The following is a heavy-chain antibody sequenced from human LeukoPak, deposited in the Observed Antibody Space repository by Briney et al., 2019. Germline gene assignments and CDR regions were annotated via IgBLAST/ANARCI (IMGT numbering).Heavy chain of an antibody. D-gene: IGHD3-22*01. J-gene: IGHJ6*03. Sequence: ASVKVSCKASGGTLTNYAFSWVRQAPGQGLEWMGGIIPRFGITNYAQKFQGRVTITTDESTTTAYMELSSLRAEGTAAYYCARDMGGGYAYFFYMVVWGKGTTVTVSS. CDR1: GGTLTNYA. CDR2: IIPRFGIT. CDR3: ARDMGGGYAYFFYMVV. V-gene: IGHV1-69*05.